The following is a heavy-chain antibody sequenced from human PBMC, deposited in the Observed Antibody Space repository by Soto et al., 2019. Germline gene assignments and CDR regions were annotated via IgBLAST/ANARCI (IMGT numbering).Heavy chain of an antibody. CDR2: INHSGST. CDR3: ARSVVVTAQRRVRVHFDY. D-gene: IGHD2-21*02. CDR1: GGSFSGYY. V-gene: IGHV4-34*01. Sequence: SETLSITCAVYGGSFSGYYWSWIRQPPGKGLEWIGEINHSGSTNYNPSLKSRVTISVDTSKNQFSLKLSSVTAADTAVYYCARSVVVTAQRRVRVHFDYWGQGTSVIVSS. J-gene: IGHJ4*02.